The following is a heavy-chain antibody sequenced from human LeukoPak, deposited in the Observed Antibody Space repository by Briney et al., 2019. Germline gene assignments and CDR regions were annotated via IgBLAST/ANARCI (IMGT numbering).Heavy chain of an antibody. V-gene: IGHV3-30*04. CDR2: ISYDGSNK. J-gene: IGHJ5*02. Sequence: GGSLRLSCAASGFTFSSYAMHGVRQAPGKGLEGVAVISYDGSNKYYADSVKGRFTISRDNSKNTLYLQMNSLRAEDTAVYYCARDEAPANWFEPWGQGTLVTVSS. CDR1: GFTFSSYA. CDR3: ARDEAPANWFEP.